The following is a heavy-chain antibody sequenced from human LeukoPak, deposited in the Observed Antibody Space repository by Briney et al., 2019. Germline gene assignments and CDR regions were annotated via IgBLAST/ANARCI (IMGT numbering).Heavy chain of an antibody. J-gene: IGHJ4*02. CDR1: GFSLSTSGMR. D-gene: IGHD2-2*02. Sequence: ESGPTLVNPIQTLTLTCTFSGFSLSTSGMRVSWIRQPPGKALEWLARIDWDDDKFYSTSLKTRLTISKDTSKNQVVLTMTNMDPVDTATYYCAREYCSSTSCYIDYWGQGTLVTVSS. CDR3: AREYCSSTSCYIDY. V-gene: IGHV2-70*04. CDR2: IDWDDDK.